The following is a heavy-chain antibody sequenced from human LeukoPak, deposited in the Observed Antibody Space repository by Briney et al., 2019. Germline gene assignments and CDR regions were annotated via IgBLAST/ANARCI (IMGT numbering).Heavy chain of an antibody. CDR1: GGSISSYY. V-gene: IGHV4-39*01. D-gene: IGHD2-21*02. CDR3: ARQEAAYCGGDCYLRAFDI. J-gene: IGHJ3*02. Sequence: SETLSLTCTVSGGSISSYYWGWIRQPPGKGLEWIGTIYYRGSTYYNPSLKSRVTISVDTSKKQFSLKLSSVTAADTAVYYCARQEAAYCGGDCYLRAFDIWGQGTMVTVSS. CDR2: IYYRGST.